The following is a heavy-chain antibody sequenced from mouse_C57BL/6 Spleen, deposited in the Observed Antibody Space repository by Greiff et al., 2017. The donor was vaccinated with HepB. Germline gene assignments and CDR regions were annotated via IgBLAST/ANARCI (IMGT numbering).Heavy chain of an antibody. J-gene: IGHJ4*01. CDR1: GYTFTSYW. CDR3: ASYDGYYDAMDY. V-gene: IGHV1-50*01. D-gene: IGHD2-3*01. CDR2: IDPSDSYT. Sequence: VQLQQSGAELVKPGASVKLSCKASGYTFTSYWMQWVKQRPGQGLEWIGEIDPSDSYTNYNQKFKGKATLTVDTSSSTAYMQLSSLTSEDSAVYYCASYDGYYDAMDYWGQGTSVTVSS.